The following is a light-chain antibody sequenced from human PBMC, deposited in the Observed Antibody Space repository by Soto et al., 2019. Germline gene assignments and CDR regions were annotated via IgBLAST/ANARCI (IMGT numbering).Light chain of an antibody. CDR2: GAS. CDR3: QQYNNRPPWT. CDR1: QSVSSN. V-gene: IGKV3-15*01. Sequence: MTQSPATLSVSPGERATLSCRASQSVSSNLAWYQQKPGQAPRLLMYGASTRATGVPARFSGSGSGAEFTLTISSLQSKDFAVYYCQQYNNRPPWTFGQGTKVEIE. J-gene: IGKJ1*01.